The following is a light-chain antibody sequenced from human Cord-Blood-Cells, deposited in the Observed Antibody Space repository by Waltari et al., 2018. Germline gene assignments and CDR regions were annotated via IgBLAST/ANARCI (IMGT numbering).Light chain of an antibody. J-gene: IGLJ2*01. V-gene: IGLV2-23*02. CDR2: EVS. CDR3: CSYAGSSTVV. CDR1: SRDVASYNL. Sequence: QSALTQPASVSGSPGQSLTISCTGTSRDVASYNLVSWYQQHPGKAPKRMIYEVSKLPSGVSNRFSGCKSGNTASLTISGLQAEYEADYYCCSYAGSSTVVFGGGTKLTVL.